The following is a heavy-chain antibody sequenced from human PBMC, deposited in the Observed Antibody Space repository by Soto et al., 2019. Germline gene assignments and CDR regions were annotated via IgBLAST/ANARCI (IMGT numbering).Heavy chain of an antibody. CDR2: MNPNSGTT. J-gene: IGHJ4*01. V-gene: IGHV1-8*02. Sequence: ASVKVSCKASGYTFTTHNINWVRQATGQGLEWMGWMNPNSGTTGYAQKFQDRITLTRDTSKTTAYMELSSLTSDDPAVYYGWRYGVAAAYWGQGTQVTVSS. CDR3: WRYGVAAAY. CDR1: GYTFTTHN. D-gene: IGHD5-18*01.